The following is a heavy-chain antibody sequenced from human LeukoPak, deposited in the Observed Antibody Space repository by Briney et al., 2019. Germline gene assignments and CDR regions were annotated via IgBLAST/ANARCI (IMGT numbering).Heavy chain of an antibody. J-gene: IGHJ4*02. CDR3: AKDRAWGAFAY. CDR1: GFTFSSYW. V-gene: IGHV3-23*01. D-gene: IGHD1-26*01. CDR2: ISGDAGRT. Sequence: GGSLRLSCAASGFTFSSYWMNWVRQAPGKGLEWVSGISGDAGRTYYADSVKGRFTISRDNSKNTLYLQMNSLRAEDTAIYYCAKDRAWGAFAYWGQGTLVTVSS.